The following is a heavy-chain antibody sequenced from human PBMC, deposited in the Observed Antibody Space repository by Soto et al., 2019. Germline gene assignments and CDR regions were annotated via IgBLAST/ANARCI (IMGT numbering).Heavy chain of an antibody. D-gene: IGHD3-16*01. V-gene: IGHV4-34*01. CDR3: ARDRGGGKMATTSGAFDI. CDR2: INHSGST. J-gene: IGHJ3*02. CDR1: GGSFSGYY. Sequence: KPXXTLSLASAVYGGSFSGYYWSWIRQPPGKGLEWIGEINHSGSTNYNPSLKSRVTISVDTSKNQFSLKLSSVTAADTAVYYCARDRGGGKMATTSGAFDIWGQGTMFTVSS.